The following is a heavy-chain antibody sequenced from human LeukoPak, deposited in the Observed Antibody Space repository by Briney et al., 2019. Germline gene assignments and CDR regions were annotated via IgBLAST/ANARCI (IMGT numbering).Heavy chain of an antibody. V-gene: IGHV1-69*01. D-gene: IGHD6-6*01. Sequence: VASVKVSCKASGGTFSSYAISWVRQAPGQGLEWMGGIIPIFGTANYAQKFQGRVTITADESTSTAYMELSSLRSEDTAVYYCARVKTSSSRPLGWFDPWGQGTLVTVSS. J-gene: IGHJ5*02. CDR3: ARVKTSSSRPLGWFDP. CDR2: IIPIFGTA. CDR1: GGTFSSYA.